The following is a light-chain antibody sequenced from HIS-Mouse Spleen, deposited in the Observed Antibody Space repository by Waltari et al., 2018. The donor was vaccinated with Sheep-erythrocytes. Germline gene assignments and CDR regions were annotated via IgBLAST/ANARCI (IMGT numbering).Light chain of an antibody. CDR2: DVS. J-gene: IGLJ1*01. V-gene: IGLV2-11*01. CDR3: CSYAGSYNHV. CDR1: SSDVGGYNY. Sequence: QSALTQPRSVSGSPGQSVTISCTGTSSDVGGYNYVSWYQQHPGKAPKRMIYDVSKRPSGVPDRFSGSKSGNTASLTSSGLQAEDGADYYCCSYAGSYNHVFATGTKVTVL.